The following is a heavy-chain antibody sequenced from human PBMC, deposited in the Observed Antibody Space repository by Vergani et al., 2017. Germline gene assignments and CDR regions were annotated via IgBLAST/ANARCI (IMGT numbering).Heavy chain of an antibody. J-gene: IGHJ4*02. V-gene: IGHV1-69*01. CDR1: GGTSSSYA. CDR3: ASSSEAYCGGDCYSGGGY. CDR2: IIPIFGTA. Sequence: QVQLVQSGAEVKKPGSSVKVSCKASGGTSSSYAISWVRQAPGQGLGWMGGIIPIFGTANYAQKFQGRVTITADESTSTAYMVLSSLRSEDTAVYYCASSSEAYCGGDCYSGGGYWGQGTLVTVSS. D-gene: IGHD2-21*02.